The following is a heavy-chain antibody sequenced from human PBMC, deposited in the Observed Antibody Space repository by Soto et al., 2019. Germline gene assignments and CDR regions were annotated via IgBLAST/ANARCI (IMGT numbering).Heavy chain of an antibody. D-gene: IGHD6-6*01. CDR3: AKDYSSSSIWRPYFDY. CDR1: GLTFSNYG. J-gene: IGHJ4*02. CDR2: ISGSGDTT. V-gene: IGHV3-23*01. Sequence: EVQLLESGGGLVQPGGSLRLSCAASGLTFSNYGMSWVRQAPGEGLEWVSGISGSGDTTYYADSVKGRFTISRDNSKNTLYLQMNGLRDEDTAVYYCAKDYSSSSIWRPYFDYWGQGTLVTVSS.